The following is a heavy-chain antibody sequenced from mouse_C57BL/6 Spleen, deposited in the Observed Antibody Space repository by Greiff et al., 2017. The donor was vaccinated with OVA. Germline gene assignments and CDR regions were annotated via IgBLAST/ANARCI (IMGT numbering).Heavy chain of an antibody. CDR1: GFSLTSYG. V-gene: IGHV2-5*01. D-gene: IGHD3-2*01. CDR3: AKNSQTAPMDY. CDR2: IWRGGST. Sequence: QVQLQQSGPGLVQPSQSLSITCTVSGFSLTSYGVHWVRQSPGKGLEWLGVIWRGGSTAYNAAFMSSLGLTKDNTKDQVFFKMNSQQADDTAIYYCAKNSQTAPMDYWGQGTTVTVSS. J-gene: IGHJ4*01.